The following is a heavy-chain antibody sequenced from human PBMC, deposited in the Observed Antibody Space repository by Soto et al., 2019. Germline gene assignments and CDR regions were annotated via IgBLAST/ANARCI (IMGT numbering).Heavy chain of an antibody. V-gene: IGHV4-30-4*01. CDR3: ARGNVLYSSSWLDY. CDR1: GDSISSGDYS. Sequence: SETLSLTCTVSGDSISSGDYSWNWIRQPPGKGLEWIGYMYHSGNTHYSPSLKSRVTISVDRSRNQFSLKLSSVTAADTAVYYCARGNVLYSSSWLDYWGQGTLVTVSS. J-gene: IGHJ4*02. CDR2: MYHSGNT. D-gene: IGHD6-6*01.